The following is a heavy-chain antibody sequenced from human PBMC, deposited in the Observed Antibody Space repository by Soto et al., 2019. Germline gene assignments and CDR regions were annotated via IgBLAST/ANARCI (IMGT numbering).Heavy chain of an antibody. D-gene: IGHD2-8*02. V-gene: IGHV3-7*05. CDR2: IKQDGTEK. CDR3: ARGSCTGSTCYAGAFDI. J-gene: IGHJ3*02. Sequence: GGSLRLSCAASGFTFSRNWMNWVRQAPGKGLEWVANIKQDGTEKRYVDSVKGRFTISRDNAKNSMYLEMNSLRAEDTAVYYCARGSCTGSTCYAGAFDIWGQGTMVTDSS. CDR1: GFTFSRNW.